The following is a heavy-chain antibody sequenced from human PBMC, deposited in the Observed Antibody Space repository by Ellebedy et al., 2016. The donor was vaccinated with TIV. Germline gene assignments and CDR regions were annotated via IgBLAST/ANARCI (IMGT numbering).Heavy chain of an antibody. V-gene: IGHV1-69*06. Sequence: ASVKVSCKASGGTFSTYAISWVRQAPGEGLEWMGGIIPMFGTTNYAQKFQDRVTITADKSTITVYMGLSSLRPEDTAVYYCAREGREYNTPSQYFQHWGQGTLVTVSS. CDR2: IIPMFGTT. CDR3: AREGREYNTPSQYFQH. J-gene: IGHJ1*01. D-gene: IGHD6-6*01. CDR1: GGTFSTYA.